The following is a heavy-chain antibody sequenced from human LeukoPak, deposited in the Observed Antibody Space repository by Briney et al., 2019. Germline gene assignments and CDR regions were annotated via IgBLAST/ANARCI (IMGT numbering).Heavy chain of an antibody. CDR3: AKRGVVIRVILVGFHKEAYYFDS. D-gene: IGHD3-22*01. CDR2: ISDSGGRT. J-gene: IGHJ4*02. CDR1: GITLSNYG. Sequence: PGGSLRLSCAASGITLSNYGMSWVRQAPGKGLEWVAGISDSGGRTNYADSVKGRFTISRGNPKNTLYLQMNSLRAEDTAVYFCAKRGVVIRVILVGFHKEAYYFDSWGQGALVTVSS. V-gene: IGHV3-23*01.